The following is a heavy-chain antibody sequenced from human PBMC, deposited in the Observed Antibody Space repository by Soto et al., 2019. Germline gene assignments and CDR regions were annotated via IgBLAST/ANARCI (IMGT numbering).Heavy chain of an antibody. CDR3: ARVRGSGDLLRYFDY. CDR2: ISGSGGST. CDR1: GLTFRSYA. J-gene: IGHJ4*02. Sequence: LARASSGLTFRSYAMSWVRQDPGKGLEWVSAISGSGGSTYYADSVKGRFTISRDNSKNTPYLQMNSLRAEDTAVYYCARVRGSGDLLRYFDYWGQGALVTVSS. D-gene: IGHD1-26*01. V-gene: IGHV3-23*01.